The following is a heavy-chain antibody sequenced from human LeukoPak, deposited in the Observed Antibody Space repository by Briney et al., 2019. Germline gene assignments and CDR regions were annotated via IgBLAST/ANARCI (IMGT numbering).Heavy chain of an antibody. CDR3: ARDDGSGTYYNPFDY. Sequence: GGSLRLSCAVSGITLSNYGMSWVRQAPGKGLEWVAGISGSGGSTNYADSVKGRFTISRDNPKNTLYLQMKSLRAEDTAVYYCARDDGSGTYYNPFDYWGQGTLVTVSS. CDR1: GITLSNYG. V-gene: IGHV3-23*01. D-gene: IGHD3-10*01. CDR2: ISGSGGST. J-gene: IGHJ4*02.